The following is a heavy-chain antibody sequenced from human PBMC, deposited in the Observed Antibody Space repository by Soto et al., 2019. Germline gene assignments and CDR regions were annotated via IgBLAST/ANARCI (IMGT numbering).Heavy chain of an antibody. CDR1: GFPFSSYA. J-gene: IGHJ5*02. V-gene: IGHV3-23*01. Sequence: PGGSLRLSCAASGFPFSSYAMTWVRQAPGKGLEWVSTISGSGGNTYYADSVKGRFTISRDNSKNTLYLQMNSLRAEDTAVYYCAKGFYDSSGNHPHWFDPWGQGTLVTVSS. CDR2: ISGSGGNT. CDR3: AKGFYDSSGNHPHWFDP. D-gene: IGHD3-22*01.